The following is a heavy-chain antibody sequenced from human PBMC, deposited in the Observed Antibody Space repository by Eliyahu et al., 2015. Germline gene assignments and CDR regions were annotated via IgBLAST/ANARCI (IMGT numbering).Heavy chain of an antibody. CDR3: ARCNDDFWSGYLSDYYYGMDV. Sequence: QVQLVESGGGVVQPGRSLRLSCAASGFTFSSYXMPXXRXAPGKGLEWVXVIWYDGSNKYYADSVKGRFTISRDNSKNTLYLQMNSLRAEDTAVYYCARCNDDFWSGYLSDYYYGMDVWGQGTTVTVSS. CDR1: GFTFSSYX. CDR2: IWYDGSNK. D-gene: IGHD3-3*01. J-gene: IGHJ6*02. V-gene: IGHV3-33*01.